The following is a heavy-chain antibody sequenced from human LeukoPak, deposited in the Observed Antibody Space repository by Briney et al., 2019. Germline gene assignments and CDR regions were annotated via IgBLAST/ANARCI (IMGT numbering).Heavy chain of an antibody. CDR1: GFAFDDYA. D-gene: IGHD3-10*01. CDR3: AKVDTMVRGVITPQEGYFDY. V-gene: IGHV3-23*01. CDR2: ISGSGGST. J-gene: IGHJ4*02. Sequence: PGGSLRLSCAASGFAFDDYAMHWVRQAPGKGLEWVSAISGSGGSTYYADSVEGRFTISRDNSKNTLYLQMNSLRAEDTAVYYCAKVDTMVRGVITPQEGYFDYWGQGTLVTVSS.